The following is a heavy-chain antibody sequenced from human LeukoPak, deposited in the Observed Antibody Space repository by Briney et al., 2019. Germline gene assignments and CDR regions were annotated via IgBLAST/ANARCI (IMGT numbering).Heavy chain of an antibody. D-gene: IGHD6-19*01. Sequence: GGSLRLSCAASGCTVSSNYMSWGRQAPGKRLEWVSVIYSGGRTYYADSVKGRFTISRDNSKNTLYLQMNSLRAEDTAVYYCARTSGWSDWYFDLWGRGTLVTVSS. CDR1: GCTVSSNY. V-gene: IGHV3-53*01. CDR2: IYSGGRT. CDR3: ARTSGWSDWYFDL. J-gene: IGHJ2*01.